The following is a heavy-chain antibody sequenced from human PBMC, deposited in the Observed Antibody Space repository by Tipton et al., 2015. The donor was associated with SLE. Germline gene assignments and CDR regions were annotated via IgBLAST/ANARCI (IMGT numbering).Heavy chain of an antibody. D-gene: IGHD2/OR15-2a*01. J-gene: IGHJ6*02. CDR1: GGSFSGYY. CDR2: INHSGST. Sequence: TLSLTCAVYGGSFSGYYWSWIRQPPGKGLEWIGEINHSGSTNYNPSLKSRVTISVDTSKNQFSLRLSSVTAADTAVYYCANSLLPRYGMDVWGQGTTVTVSS. V-gene: IGHV4-34*01. CDR3: ANSLLPRYGMDV.